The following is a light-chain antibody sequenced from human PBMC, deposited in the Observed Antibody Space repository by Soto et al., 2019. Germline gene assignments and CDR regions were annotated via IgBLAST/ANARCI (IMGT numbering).Light chain of an antibody. V-gene: IGLV2-8*01. Sequence: QSVLTQPPSASGSPGQSVTISCTGTSNDIGGSNFVSWYQQHPDKAPKLIIYEVTKRPSGVPDRFSAFKSGNTASLTVSGLQPEDEADYYCVSYAGSNNMLFGGGTKLTVL. CDR2: EVT. J-gene: IGLJ2*01. CDR1: SNDIGGSNF. CDR3: VSYAGSNNML.